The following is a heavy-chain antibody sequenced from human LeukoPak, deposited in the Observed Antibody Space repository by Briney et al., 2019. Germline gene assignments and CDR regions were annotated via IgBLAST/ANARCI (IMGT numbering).Heavy chain of an antibody. Sequence: GGSLRLSCAASGFTFSNAWMSWVRQAPGKGLEWVGRIKSKTDGGTTDYAAPVKGRFTISRDDSKNTLYLQMDSLKTEDTAVYYCTTSSRNEGLLDYWGQGTLVTVSS. D-gene: IGHD3-10*01. CDR2: IKSKTDGGTT. V-gene: IGHV3-15*01. J-gene: IGHJ4*02. CDR1: GFTFSNAW. CDR3: TTSSRNEGLLDY.